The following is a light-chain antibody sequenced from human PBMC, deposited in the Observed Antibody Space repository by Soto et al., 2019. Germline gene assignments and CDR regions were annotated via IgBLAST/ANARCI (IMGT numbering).Light chain of an antibody. V-gene: IGLV2-8*01. CDR1: SSGVGGYNY. CDR2: EVS. Sequence: QSALTQPPSASGSPGQSVTISCTGTSSGVGGYNYVSWYQQHPGKVPKLMIYEVSKRPSGVPDRFSGSKSGNTASLTVSGLQAEDEADYYCSSYAGSNTDYVFGTGTKVTVL. CDR3: SSYAGSNTDYV. J-gene: IGLJ1*01.